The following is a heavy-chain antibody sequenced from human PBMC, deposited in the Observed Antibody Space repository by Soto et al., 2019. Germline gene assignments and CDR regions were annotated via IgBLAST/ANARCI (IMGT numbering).Heavy chain of an antibody. CDR3: AFAEVELRFAYYYYGMDV. V-gene: IGHV1-3*01. J-gene: IGHJ6*02. D-gene: IGHD1-7*01. CDR2: INAGNGNT. CDR1: GYTFTSYG. Sequence: GASVTVSCKASGYTFTSYGIRWVRQAPGQGLEWMGWINAGNGNTKYSQKFQGRVTITRDTSASTAYMELSSLRSEDTAVYYCAFAEVELRFAYYYYGMDVWGQGTTVTVSS.